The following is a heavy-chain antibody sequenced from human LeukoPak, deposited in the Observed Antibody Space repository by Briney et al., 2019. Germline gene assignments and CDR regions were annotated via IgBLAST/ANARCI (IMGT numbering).Heavy chain of an antibody. CDR3: ARGAVCSSTSCWPFWYYYGMDV. D-gene: IGHD2-2*01. V-gene: IGHV3-48*03. J-gene: IGHJ6*04. CDR1: GFTFSSYE. CDR2: ISSSCSTI. Sequence: GGSLRLSCAASGFTFSSYEMNWVRHAPGKGLEWVSYISSSCSTIYYADSVKGRFTISRDNAKNSLYLQMNSLRAEGTAVYYCARGAVCSSTSCWPFWYYYGMDVWGKGTTVTVSS.